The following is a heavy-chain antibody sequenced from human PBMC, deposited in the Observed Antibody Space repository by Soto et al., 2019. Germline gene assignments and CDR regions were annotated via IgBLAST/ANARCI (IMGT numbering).Heavy chain of an antibody. D-gene: IGHD3-10*01. CDR2: IYYSGST. V-gene: IGHV4-59*01. CDR3: ARAPSLWFGELFSGWFDP. CDR1: GGSISTYY. Sequence: SETLSLTCTVSGGSISTYYWIWIRQPPGKGLEWIGYIYYSGSTNYNPSLKSRVTISVDTSKNQFSLKLSSVTAADTAVYYCARAPSLWFGELFSGWFDPWGQGTLVTVSS. J-gene: IGHJ5*02.